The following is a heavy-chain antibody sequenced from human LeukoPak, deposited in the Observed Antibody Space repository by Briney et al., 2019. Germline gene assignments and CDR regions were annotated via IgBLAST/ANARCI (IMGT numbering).Heavy chain of an antibody. J-gene: IGHJ4*02. D-gene: IGHD3-22*01. CDR2: ISGSGGST. CDR1: GFTFSSYA. V-gene: IGHV3-23*01. CDR3: AKSYYYDSSGYYQYYFDY. Sequence: GGSLRLSCAASGFTFSSYAMSWVRQAPGKGLEWVSAISGSGGSTYYADSVKGRFTISRDNSKNTLYLQMNSLRAEGTAVYYCAKSYYYDSSGYYQYYFDYWGQGTLVTVSS.